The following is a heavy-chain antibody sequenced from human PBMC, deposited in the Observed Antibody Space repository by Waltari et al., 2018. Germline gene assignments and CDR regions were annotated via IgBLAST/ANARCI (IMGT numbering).Heavy chain of an antibody. V-gene: IGHV1-2*02. CDR2: INPNSGGT. D-gene: IGHD6-13*01. CDR3: ARDGAGYSSSWRTMYNWFDP. Sequence: QVQLVQSGAAVKKPGASVKVSCKASGYTFTGYQMHWFLQAPGHGLEWMGGINPNSGGTNYAQKFQGRVTMTRDTSISTAYMELSRLRSDDTAVYYCARDGAGYSSSWRTMYNWFDPWGQGTLVTVSS. J-gene: IGHJ5*02. CDR1: GYTFTGYQ.